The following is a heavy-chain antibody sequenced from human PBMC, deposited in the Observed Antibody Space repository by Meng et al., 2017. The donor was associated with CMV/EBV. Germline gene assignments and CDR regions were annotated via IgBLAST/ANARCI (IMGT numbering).Heavy chain of an antibody. V-gene: IGHV3-7*01. CDR1: GFTFSSYW. J-gene: IGHJ4*02. CDR2: IKQDGSEK. D-gene: IGHD3-3*01. Sequence: GGSLITSCAAPGFTFSSYWMSWVRQAPGKGREWVANIKQDGSEKYYVDSQKGRFTISRDNAKNSLYLQMNSLRAEDTAVYYWARDRSVRFLEWLNTRFDYWGQGTMVTVSS. CDR3: ARDRSVRFLEWLNTRFDY.